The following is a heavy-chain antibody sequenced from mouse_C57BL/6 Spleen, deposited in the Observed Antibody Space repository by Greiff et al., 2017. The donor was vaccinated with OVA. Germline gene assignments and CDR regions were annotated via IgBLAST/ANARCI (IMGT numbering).Heavy chain of an antibody. CDR2: ISDGGSYT. CDR3: ARDIYYDYPWFAY. V-gene: IGHV5-4*01. J-gene: IGHJ3*01. Sequence: EVQRVESGGGLVKPGGSLKLSCAASGFTFSSYAMSWVRQTPEKRLEWVATISDGGSYTYYPDNVKGRFTISRDNAKNNLYLQMSHLKSEDTAMYYCARDIYYDYPWFAYWGQGTLVTVSA. CDR1: GFTFSSYA. D-gene: IGHD2-4*01.